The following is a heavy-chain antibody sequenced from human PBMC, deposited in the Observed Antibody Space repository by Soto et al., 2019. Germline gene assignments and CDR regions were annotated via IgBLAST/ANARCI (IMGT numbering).Heavy chain of an antibody. CDR1: GYTFTTSG. J-gene: IGHJ6*02. D-gene: IGHD3-3*01. V-gene: IGHV1-18*01. Sequence: QVHLVQSGAEVKKPGASVKVSCKASGYTFTTSGISWVRQAPGQGLEWMGWISTDNGNTNYAQHLQGRVSMTTDTSTSTAYMDLRSLRSDDTAVYYCARDQGITTFGLYSMYYYGMDVWGQGTTVTVSS. CDR3: ARDQGITTFGLYSMYYYGMDV. CDR2: ISTDNGNT.